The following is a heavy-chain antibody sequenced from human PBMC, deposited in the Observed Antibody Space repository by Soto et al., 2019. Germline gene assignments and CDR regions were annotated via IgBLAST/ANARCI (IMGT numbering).Heavy chain of an antibody. D-gene: IGHD4-17*01. J-gene: IGHJ4*02. CDR1: GGPFSGYY. V-gene: IGHV4-34*01. CDR2: INHSGNT. Sequence: SETLSLTCAVYGGPFSGYYWIWIRQPPGKGLEWIGEINHSGNTNYNPSLKSRVTISVDTSKNQFSLKLSSVTAADTAMYYCARSPDTVTFDYWGQGTLVTVSS. CDR3: ARSPDTVTFDY.